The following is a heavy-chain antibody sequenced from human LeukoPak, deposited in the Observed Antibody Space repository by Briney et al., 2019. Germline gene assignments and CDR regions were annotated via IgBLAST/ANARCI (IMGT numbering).Heavy chain of an antibody. V-gene: IGHV3-53*01. CDR1: GFTVSGKY. D-gene: IGHD3-22*01. J-gene: IGHJ4*02. CDR3: ASRYYYDSSGYYNVDY. Sequence: GGSLRLSCAASGFTVSGKYMSWVRQAPGKGLEWVSIIYSGGSTYYADSVKGRFTISRDNSKNTLYLQMNSLRAEDTAVYYCASRYYYDSSGYYNVDYWGQGTLVTVSS. CDR2: IYSGGST.